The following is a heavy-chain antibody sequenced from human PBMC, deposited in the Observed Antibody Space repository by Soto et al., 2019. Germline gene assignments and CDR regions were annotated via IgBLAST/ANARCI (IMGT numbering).Heavy chain of an antibody. J-gene: IGHJ4*02. Sequence: PGGSLRLSCAASGFAFSGYEMNWVRQAPGKGLEWVSYISGSGSTIYYADSVKGRFTISRDNAKNSLYLQMNSLRAEDTAVYYCARYSIRWSLGYYFDQWGQGTLVTVSS. CDR1: GFAFSGYE. V-gene: IGHV3-48*03. CDR2: ISGSGSTI. D-gene: IGHD6-13*01. CDR3: ARYSIRWSLGYYFDQ.